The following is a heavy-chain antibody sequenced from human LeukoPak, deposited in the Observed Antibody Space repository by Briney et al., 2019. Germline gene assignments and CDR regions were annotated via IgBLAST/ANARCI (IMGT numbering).Heavy chain of an antibody. CDR2: IRSKANSYAT. CDR3: TVVIAVAGT. V-gene: IGHV3-73*01. Sequence: GGSLKLSCAASGFTFSGSAMHWVRQASGRGLEWVGRIRSKANSYATAYAASVKGRFTISRDDSKNTAYLQMNSLKTEDTAVYYCTVVIAVAGTWGQGTLVTVSS. J-gene: IGHJ5*02. D-gene: IGHD6-19*01. CDR1: GFTFSGSA.